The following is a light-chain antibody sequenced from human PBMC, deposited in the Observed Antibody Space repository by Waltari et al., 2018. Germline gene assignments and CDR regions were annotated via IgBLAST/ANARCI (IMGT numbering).Light chain of an antibody. CDR1: GNDTGRYDY. CDR3: SSHRSDFTVV. Sequence: HSALTQPASVSGSPGQSITISCTGTGNDTGRYDYVYWYQQQPGEAPKLVIHDVTQRPSGISSRFSGSKSANTASLTISGLQAEDEADYYCSSHRSDFTVVFGGGTRVTVL. J-gene: IGLJ2*01. V-gene: IGLV2-14*01. CDR2: DVT.